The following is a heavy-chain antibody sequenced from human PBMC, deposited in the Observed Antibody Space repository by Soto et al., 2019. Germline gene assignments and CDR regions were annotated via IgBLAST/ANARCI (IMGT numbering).Heavy chain of an antibody. CDR2: IKSRGGGGTT. CDR1: GFTFSDAW. J-gene: IGHJ4*02. Sequence: EVQVVESGGGLVKPGGSLRLSCETSGFTFSDAWMGWVRQAPGKGMEWVGRIKSRGGGGTTDYAAPVKGRFTISRDDSKRTVYLQMNSLKIEDTAVYYCSWSDYHYFASWGQGTLVTVSS. V-gene: IGHV3-15*01. CDR3: SWSDYHYFAS. D-gene: IGHD3-3*01.